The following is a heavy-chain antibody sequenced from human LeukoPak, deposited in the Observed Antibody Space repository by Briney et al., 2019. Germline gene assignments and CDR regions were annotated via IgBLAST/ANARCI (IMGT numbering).Heavy chain of an antibody. Sequence: GGSLRLSCAASGFTFSSYAMHWVRQAPGKGLEWVAVISYDGSNKYYADSVKGRFTISRDNAKNSLYLQMNSLRAEDTAVYYCARESHWGQGTLVTVSS. CDR1: GFTFSSYA. J-gene: IGHJ4*02. CDR2: ISYDGSNK. V-gene: IGHV3-30-3*01. CDR3: ARESH.